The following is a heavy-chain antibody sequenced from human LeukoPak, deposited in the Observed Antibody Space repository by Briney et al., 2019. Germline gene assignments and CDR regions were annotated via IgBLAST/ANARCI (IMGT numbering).Heavy chain of an antibody. CDR1: GFTFSSYA. CDR3: AKNRLLWFGELDY. J-gene: IGHJ4*02. Sequence: PGGSLRLSCVPPGFTFSSYAMSWGRQAPGKGLEWVSAISATGGNTYYADSVKGRFTIPRDNSKNTVYLQMNSLRAEDTAIYYCAKNRLLWFGELDYWGQGTLLTVSS. V-gene: IGHV3-23*01. CDR2: ISATGGNT. D-gene: IGHD3-10*01.